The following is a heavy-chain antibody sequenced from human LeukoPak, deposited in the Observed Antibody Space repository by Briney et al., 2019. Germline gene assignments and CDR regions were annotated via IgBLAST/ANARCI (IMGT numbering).Heavy chain of an antibody. CDR1: GGSFSGYY. CDR2: INHSGST. J-gene: IGHJ4*02. CDR3: ARADTYYYDSSDYSLIDY. D-gene: IGHD3-22*01. V-gene: IGHV4-34*01. Sequence: PSETLSLTCAVYGGSFSGYYWTWIRQPPGKGLEWIGEINHSGSTNYNPSLKSRITISGDTSKNQFSLTLSSVTAADTAVYYCARADTYYYDSSDYSLIDYWGQGTLVTVSS.